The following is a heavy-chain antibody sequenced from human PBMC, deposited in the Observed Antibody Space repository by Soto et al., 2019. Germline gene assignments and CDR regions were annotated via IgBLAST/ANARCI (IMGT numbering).Heavy chain of an antibody. CDR1: GFTFSAYW. J-gene: IGHJ4*02. V-gene: IGHV3-74*01. CDR2: INSDGTTT. CDR3: ARGEMATIWPLAY. D-gene: IGHD5-12*01. Sequence: EVQLVESGGGLVQPGGSLRLSCAASGFTFSAYWMHLVRQAPGEGLVCVSRINSDGTTTNYADSVKGRFTISRDNAENTLYLQMNSLRAEDTAVYYCARGEMATIWPLAYWGQGALVTVSS.